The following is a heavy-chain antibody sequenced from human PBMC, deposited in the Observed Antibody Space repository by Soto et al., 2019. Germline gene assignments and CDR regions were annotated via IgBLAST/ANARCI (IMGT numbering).Heavy chain of an antibody. D-gene: IGHD6-19*01. CDR1: GFTFSSYS. V-gene: IGHV3-48*02. J-gene: IGHJ6*02. Sequence: PGGSLRLSCAASGFTFSSYSMNWVRQAPGKGLEWVSYISSSSSTIYYADSVKGRFTISRDNAKNSLYLQMNSLRDEDTAVYYCARDESHLAGLYYYGMDVWGQGTTVTVSS. CDR2: ISSSSSTI. CDR3: ARDESHLAGLYYYGMDV.